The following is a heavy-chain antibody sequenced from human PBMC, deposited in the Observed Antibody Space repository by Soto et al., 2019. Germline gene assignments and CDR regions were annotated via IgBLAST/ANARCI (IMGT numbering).Heavy chain of an antibody. J-gene: IGHJ4*02. V-gene: IGHV4-59*01. CDR1: GGSISSYY. D-gene: IGHD6-13*01. CDR2: IYYSGST. Sequence: SETLSLTCTVSGGSISSYYWSWIRQPPGKGLEWIGYIYYSGSTNYNPSLKSRVTISVDTSKNQFSLKLSSVTAADTAVYYCARTPYSSSWYYCDYWGQGTLVTVSS. CDR3: ARTPYSSSWYYCDY.